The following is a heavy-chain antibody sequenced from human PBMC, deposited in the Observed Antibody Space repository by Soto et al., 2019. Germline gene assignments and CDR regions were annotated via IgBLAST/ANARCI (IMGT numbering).Heavy chain of an antibody. CDR1: GFTFSDYY. Sequence: QVQLVESGGGLVKPGGSLRLSCVASGFTFSDYYMNWIRQAPGKGLEWVSYITSSSSYTNYADSVKGRFTISRDNAKNTLYLQMNILRADDTAVYYFVCRSVYSSGWYRHWGQGTLVSVSS. V-gene: IGHV3-11*05. CDR2: ITSSSSYT. J-gene: IGHJ4*02. CDR3: VCRSVYSSGWYRH. D-gene: IGHD6-19*01.